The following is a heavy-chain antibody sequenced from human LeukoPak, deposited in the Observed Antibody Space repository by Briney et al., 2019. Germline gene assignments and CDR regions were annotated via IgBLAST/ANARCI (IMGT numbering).Heavy chain of an antibody. CDR2: IGRDARND. CDR1: GFMFNTYN. J-gene: IGHJ4*02. D-gene: IGHD6-19*01. Sequence: GGSLRLSCVASGFMFNTYNMHWVRQAPGKGLEWVAFIGRDARNDHYVDSVKGRFTVSRDNSRNTLYLQMNSLRAEDTAVYYCAKASGSGWYAVDYWGQGTLVTVSS. CDR3: AKASGSGWYAVDY. V-gene: IGHV3-30*02.